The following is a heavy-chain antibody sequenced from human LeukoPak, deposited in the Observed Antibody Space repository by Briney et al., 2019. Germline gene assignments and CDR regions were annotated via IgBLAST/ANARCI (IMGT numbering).Heavy chain of an antibody. D-gene: IGHD2-21*02. J-gene: IGHJ6*03. CDR2: IIPIFGTA. Sequence: ASVKVSCKASGGTFSSYAISWVRQAPGQGLEWMGGIIPIFGTANYAQKFQGRVTITADESTSTAYMELSSLRSEDTAVYYCARLGGDWTYYYYYMDVWGKGTTVTVSS. V-gene: IGHV1-69*13. CDR3: ARLGGDWTYYYYYMDV. CDR1: GGTFSSYA.